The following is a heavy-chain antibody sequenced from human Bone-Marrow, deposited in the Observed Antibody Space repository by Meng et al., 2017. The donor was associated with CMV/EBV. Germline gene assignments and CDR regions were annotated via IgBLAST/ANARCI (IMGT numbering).Heavy chain of an antibody. CDR1: YT. D-gene: IGHD3-22*01. V-gene: IGHV1-69*02. CDR2: IIPILGIA. CDR3: ARGPPAYYYDSSGYYSGNWFDP. Sequence: YTIGWVRQAPGQGLEWMGRIIPILGIANYAQKFQGRVTITADKSTSTAYMELSSLRSEDTAVYYCARGPPAYYYDSSGYYSGNWFDPWGQGTLVTVSS. J-gene: IGHJ5*02.